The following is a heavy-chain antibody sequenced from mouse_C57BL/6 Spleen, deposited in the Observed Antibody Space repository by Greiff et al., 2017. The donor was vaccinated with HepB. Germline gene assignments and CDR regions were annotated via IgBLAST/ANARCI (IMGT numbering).Heavy chain of an antibody. J-gene: IGHJ4*01. CDR3: ERELELEAVDY. D-gene: IGHD1-3*01. CDR1: GHTFTGYW. CDR2: IDPNSGGT. Sequence: QVQLQQPGAELVKPGASVKLSCKASGHTFTGYWMHWVKQRPGRGLEWIGRIDPNSGGTKYNEKFKSKATLTVDKPSSTAYMQISSLTSEDSAVYYCERELELEAVDYWAQVNSVTVSS. V-gene: IGHV1-72*01.